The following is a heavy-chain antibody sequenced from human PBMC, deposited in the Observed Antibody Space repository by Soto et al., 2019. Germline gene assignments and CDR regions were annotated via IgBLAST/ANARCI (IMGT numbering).Heavy chain of an antibody. V-gene: IGHV4-39*01. Sequence: QLQLQESGPGLVKPSETLSLTCTVSGGSISRRGYYWGWIRQPPGKGLEWIGTIYYSGSTYYNPSPKSRVTISVDTSKNPFSLKLSSVTAADTAVYYCATSNWFDPWGQGTLVTVSS. J-gene: IGHJ5*02. CDR2: IYYSGST. CDR1: GGSISRRGYY. CDR3: ATSNWFDP.